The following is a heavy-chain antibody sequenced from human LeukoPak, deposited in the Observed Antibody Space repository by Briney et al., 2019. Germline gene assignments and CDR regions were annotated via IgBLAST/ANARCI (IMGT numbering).Heavy chain of an antibody. Sequence: KSSETLSLTCTVSGGSISGYYWTWIRQPAGKGLEWIGRIYTSGGTNYNPSLKSRVTLSIDTSNNQFSLNLSSVTAADTAVYYCARASITTLMDVWGQGTTVTVSS. CDR1: GGSISGYY. J-gene: IGHJ6*02. D-gene: IGHD3-16*01. CDR2: IYTSGGT. V-gene: IGHV4-4*07. CDR3: ARASITTLMDV.